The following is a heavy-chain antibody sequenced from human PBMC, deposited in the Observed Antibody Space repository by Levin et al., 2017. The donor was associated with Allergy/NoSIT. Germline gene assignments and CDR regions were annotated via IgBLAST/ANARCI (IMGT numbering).Heavy chain of an antibody. CDR2: IRQFGSEK. D-gene: IGHD1-26*01. Sequence: GESLKISCAASGFTFSSHWMSWVRQAPGKGLEWVANIRQFGSEKYYVDSVKGRFTISRDNAKNSLYLQMNSLRVEDTAVYYCARAPGGDDYYYYAMDVWGQGTTVTVSS. CDR3: ARAPGGDDYYYYAMDV. CDR1: GFTFSSHW. J-gene: IGHJ6*02. V-gene: IGHV3-7*01.